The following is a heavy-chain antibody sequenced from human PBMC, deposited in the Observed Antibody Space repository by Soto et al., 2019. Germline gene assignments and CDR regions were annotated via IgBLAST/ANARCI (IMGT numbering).Heavy chain of an antibody. Sequence: ASVKVSCKVSGYTLTELSMHWVRQAPGEGLEWMGGFDPEDGETIYAQKFQGRVTMTEDTSTDTAYMELSSLRSEDTAVYYCATEGGRDDDDSSGFKAWGQGTMVTVSS. CDR1: GYTLTELS. V-gene: IGHV1-24*01. CDR3: ATEGGRDDDDSSGFKA. D-gene: IGHD3-22*01. CDR2: FDPEDGET. J-gene: IGHJ5*02.